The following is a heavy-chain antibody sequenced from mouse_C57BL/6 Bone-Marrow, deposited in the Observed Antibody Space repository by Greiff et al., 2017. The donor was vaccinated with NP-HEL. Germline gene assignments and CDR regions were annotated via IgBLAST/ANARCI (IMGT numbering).Heavy chain of an antibody. D-gene: IGHD2-4*01. V-gene: IGHV1-55*01. CDR2: IYPGSGST. J-gene: IGHJ2*01. CDR3: ARVYYDYDVKGFDY. CDR1: GYTFTSYW. Sequence: QVQLKQPGAELVKPGASVKMSCKASGYTFTSYWITWVKQRPGQGLEWIGDIYPGSGSTNYNEKFKSKATLTVDTSSSTAYMQLSSLTSEDSAVYYCARVYYDYDVKGFDYWGQGTTLTVSS.